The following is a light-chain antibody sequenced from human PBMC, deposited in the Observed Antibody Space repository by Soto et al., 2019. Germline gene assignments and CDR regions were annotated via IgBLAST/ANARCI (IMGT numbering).Light chain of an antibody. CDR1: QSVKTF. V-gene: IGKV3-11*01. J-gene: IGKJ5*01. Sequence: EIVLTQSPATLSLSPGERATLSCRASQSVKTFLVWYQQRPGQAPRLLIFGAFNRATGIPARFSGSGSGTDFTLTISRLEPEDFAVFFCQQYGTSEIIFGQGTRLEIK. CDR3: QQYGTSEII. CDR2: GAF.